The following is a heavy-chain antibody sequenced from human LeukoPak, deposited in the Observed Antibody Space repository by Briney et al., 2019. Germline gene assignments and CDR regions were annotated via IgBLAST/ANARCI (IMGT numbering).Heavy chain of an antibody. Sequence: GASVKVSCKSSGYTFNSFVIHWVRQAPGQRREWVGWSNSANGNTQYSPKFQDRVTITSDTSASTAYMELNSLRFEDTAIYYCARGHVFLAGNVGLDCWGQGTLVTATS. J-gene: IGHJ4*02. D-gene: IGHD6-19*01. CDR2: SNSANGNT. CDR3: ARGHVFLAGNVGLDC. V-gene: IGHV1-3*01. CDR1: GYTFNSFV.